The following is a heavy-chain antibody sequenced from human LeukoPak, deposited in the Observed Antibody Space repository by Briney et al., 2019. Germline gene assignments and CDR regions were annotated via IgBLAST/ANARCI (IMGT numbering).Heavy chain of an antibody. CDR3: AKDFVVVPGNVNYFDY. Sequence: PGGSLRLSCAASGFTFNTYAMHWVRQAPGKGLEWVALISYDGNNKYYADSVKGRFTVSRDNSKNTLYVQMKSLRAEDTAVYYCAKDFVVVPGNVNYFDYWGQGTLVTVSS. J-gene: IGHJ4*02. CDR2: ISYDGNNK. V-gene: IGHV3-30*04. D-gene: IGHD2-21*02. CDR1: GFTFNTYA.